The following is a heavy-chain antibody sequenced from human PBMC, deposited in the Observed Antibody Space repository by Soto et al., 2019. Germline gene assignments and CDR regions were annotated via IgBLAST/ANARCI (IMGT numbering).Heavy chain of an antibody. D-gene: IGHD2-2*01. Sequence: SETLSLTCAVYGGSFSGYYWSWIRQPPGKGLEWIGEINHSGSTNYNPSLKSRVTISVDTSKNQFSLKLSSVTAADTAVYYCARGPTGYQLRRGVAFDIWGQGTMVTVSS. CDR2: INHSGST. J-gene: IGHJ3*02. CDR1: GGSFSGYY. CDR3: ARGPTGYQLRRGVAFDI. V-gene: IGHV4-34*01.